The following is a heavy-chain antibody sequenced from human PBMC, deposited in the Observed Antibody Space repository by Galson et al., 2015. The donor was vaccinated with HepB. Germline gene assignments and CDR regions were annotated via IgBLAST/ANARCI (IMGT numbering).Heavy chain of an antibody. CDR2: ISSSSSTI. D-gene: IGHD3-22*01. CDR3: ARGGYYYDSSGYYYDDYCGMDV. CDR1: GFTFSSYG. V-gene: IGHV3-48*02. J-gene: IGHJ6*02. Sequence: SLRLSCAASGFTFSSYGMHWVRQAPGKGLEWVSYISSSSSTIYYADSVKGRFTISRDNAKNSLYLQMNSLRDEDTAVYYCARGGYYYDSSGYYYDDYCGMDVWGQGTTVTVSS.